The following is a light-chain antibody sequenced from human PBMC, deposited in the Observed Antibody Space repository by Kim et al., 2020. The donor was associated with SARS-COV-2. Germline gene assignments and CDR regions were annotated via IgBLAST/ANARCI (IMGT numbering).Light chain of an antibody. Sequence: VSPGQTASLTCSGDKLGDKYACWYQQKPGQSPVLVIYQDSKRPSGIPERFSGSNSGNTATLTISGTQAMDEADYYCQAWDSSTGWVFGGGTQLTVL. J-gene: IGLJ3*02. CDR1: KLGDKY. CDR3: QAWDSSTGWV. CDR2: QDS. V-gene: IGLV3-1*01.